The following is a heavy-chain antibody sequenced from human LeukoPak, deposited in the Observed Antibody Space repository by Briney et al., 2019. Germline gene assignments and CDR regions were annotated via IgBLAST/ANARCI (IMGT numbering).Heavy chain of an antibody. V-gene: IGHV3-7*01. D-gene: IGHD3-22*01. CDR2: IKQDGSEK. Sequence: GGSLRLSCAASGFTFSSYWMSWVRQAPGKGLEWVANIKQDGSEKYYVDSVKGRFTISRDNAKNSLYLQMNSLRAEDTAVYYCARAESYYYDSSYFDYWGQGTLVTVSS. CDR3: ARAESYYYDSSYFDY. J-gene: IGHJ4*02. CDR1: GFTFSSYW.